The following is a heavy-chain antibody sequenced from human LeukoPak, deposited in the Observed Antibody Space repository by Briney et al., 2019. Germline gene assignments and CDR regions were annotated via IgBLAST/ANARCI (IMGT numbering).Heavy chain of an antibody. D-gene: IGHD4-17*01. J-gene: IGHJ4*02. CDR1: GGTFSSYA. Sequence: AAVNVSCKASGGTFSSYAISWVRQAPGQGLEWMGGIITIFGTANYAQKFQGRVTITADESTSTDYMELSSLRSEDTAVYYCARAQGDYEPYYFDYWGQGTLVTVSS. CDR3: ARAQGDYEPYYFDY. V-gene: IGHV1-69*13. CDR2: IITIFGTA.